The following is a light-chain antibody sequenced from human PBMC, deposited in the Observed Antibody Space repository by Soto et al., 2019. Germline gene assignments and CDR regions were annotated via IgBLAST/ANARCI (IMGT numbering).Light chain of an antibody. Sequence: QSALTQPASVSGSPGQSITISCTGASGDVGGYKYVSWYQHHPGKAPKLLIYDVTIRPSGVSDRFSGSKSGNTASLTISGLQAEDEATYYCSSYTSTSTLVLFGGVTKLTVL. J-gene: IGLJ2*01. V-gene: IGLV2-14*03. CDR1: SGDVGGYKY. CDR2: DVT. CDR3: SSYTSTSTLVL.